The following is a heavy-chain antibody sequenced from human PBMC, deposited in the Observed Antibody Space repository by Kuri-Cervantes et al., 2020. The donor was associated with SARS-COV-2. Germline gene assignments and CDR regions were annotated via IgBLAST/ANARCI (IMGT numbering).Heavy chain of an antibody. D-gene: IGHD7-27*01. V-gene: IGHV3-21*01. J-gene: IGHJ4*02. CDR1: GFTFSGYS. CDR2: IDSSSYYI. CDR3: AREEGGELGEAFDY. Sequence: GGSLRLSCAASGFTFSGYSMNWIRQAPGKGLEWVASIDSSSYYIYQADSVKGRLTISRDKAKTSLYLQMNSLKPEDTAVYYCAREEGGELGEAFDYWGQGALVTVSS.